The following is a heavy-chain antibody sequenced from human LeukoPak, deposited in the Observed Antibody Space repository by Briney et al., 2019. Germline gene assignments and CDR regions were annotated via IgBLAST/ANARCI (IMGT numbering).Heavy chain of an antibody. CDR2: TKQDGSER. CDR1: GSTFSSYW. CDR3: ARDKIVGATNFDY. D-gene: IGHD1-26*01. V-gene: IGHV3-7*03. Sequence: GGSLRLSCAASGSTFSSYWMSWVRQAPGKGLEWVANTKQDGSERYYVDSVKGRFTISRDNAKNSLYLQMNSLRAEDTAVYYCARDKIVGATNFDYWGQGTLVTVSS. J-gene: IGHJ4*02.